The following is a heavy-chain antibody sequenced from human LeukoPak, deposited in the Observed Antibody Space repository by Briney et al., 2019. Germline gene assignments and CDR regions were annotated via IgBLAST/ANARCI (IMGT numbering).Heavy chain of an antibody. CDR3: ARGYDYVWGSYRYPLEYYFDY. J-gene: IGHJ4*02. CDR1: GFTFSSYA. D-gene: IGHD3-16*02. V-gene: IGHV3-30-3*01. CDR2: ISYDGSNK. Sequence: PGGSLRLSCAASGFTFSSYAMHWVRQAPGKGLEWVAVISYDGSNKYYADSVKGRFTISRDNSMNTLYLQMNSLRAEDTAVYYCARGYDYVWGSYRYPLEYYFDYWGQGTLVTVSS.